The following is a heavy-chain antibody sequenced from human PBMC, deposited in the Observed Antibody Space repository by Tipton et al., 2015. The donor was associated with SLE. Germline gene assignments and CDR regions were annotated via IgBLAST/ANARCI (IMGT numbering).Heavy chain of an antibody. D-gene: IGHD1-1*01. CDR3: ARQLDSWLDP. V-gene: IGHV1-2*06. CDR2: INPNSGDT. Sequence: QSGAEVKKPGASVRVSCKSSGYTFTDYYMHWVRQAPGQGLEWMGRINPNSGDTDSAQKFQGRVTMTRDTSISTAYMELSRLRSDDTAVYYCARQLDSWLDPWGQGTLVTVSS. J-gene: IGHJ5*02. CDR1: GYTFTDYY.